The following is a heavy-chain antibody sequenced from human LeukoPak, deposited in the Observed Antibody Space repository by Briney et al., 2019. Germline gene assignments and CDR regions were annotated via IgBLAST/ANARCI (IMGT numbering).Heavy chain of an antibody. CDR3: ARDWSYYDSSGYSVAFDI. D-gene: IGHD3-22*01. CDR1: GGSISSGGYS. CDR2: IYHSGST. Sequence: PSETLSLTCAVSGGSISSGGYSWSWIRQPPGKGLEWIGYIYHSGSTYYNPSLKSRVTISVDRSKNQFSLKLSSVTAADTAVYYCARDWSYYDSSGYSVAFDIWGQGTMVTASS. V-gene: IGHV4-30-2*01. J-gene: IGHJ3*02.